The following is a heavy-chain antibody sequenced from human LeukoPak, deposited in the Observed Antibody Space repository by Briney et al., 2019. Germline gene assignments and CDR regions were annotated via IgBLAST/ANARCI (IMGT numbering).Heavy chain of an antibody. CDR1: GGSISSGGQY. D-gene: IGHD2/OR15-2a*01. J-gene: IGHJ4*02. V-gene: IGHV4-61*08. CDR3: AGHHPRNTVDF. CDR2: ISDIGSI. Sequence: SETLSLTCTVSGGSISSGGQYWSWIRQPPGKGLEWIAYISDIGSINYNPSLKSRVTISLDTSKNQFSLKLSSVTAADTAVYYCAGHHPRNTVDFWGQGTLVTVSS.